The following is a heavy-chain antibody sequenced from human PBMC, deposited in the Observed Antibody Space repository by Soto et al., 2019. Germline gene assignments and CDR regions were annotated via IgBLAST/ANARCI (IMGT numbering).Heavy chain of an antibody. CDR3: ARRLAGSYGQIDY. D-gene: IGHD1-26*01. Sequence: SETLSLTCSVSGDSISTNAYYWTWIRQHPAKGLEWIGYIFYKGDTYYNPSLKSRVTISEDTSKNQFSLKLSSVTAADTAVYYGARRLAGSYGQIDYWGQGTPVTVSS. J-gene: IGHJ4*02. CDR1: GDSISTNAYY. CDR2: IFYKGDT. V-gene: IGHV4-39*07.